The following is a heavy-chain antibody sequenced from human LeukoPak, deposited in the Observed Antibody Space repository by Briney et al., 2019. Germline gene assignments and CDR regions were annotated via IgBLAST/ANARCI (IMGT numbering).Heavy chain of an antibody. CDR1: GGSISSYY. Sequence: SETLSLTCTVSGGSISSYYWSWIRQPPGKGLEWIGEIHDSGSTNYNPSLKSRVTILIDKSKNHFSLNLTSVTAADTAVYYCATRATAGPWWGRGTLVTVLS. CDR3: ATRATAGPW. V-gene: IGHV4-59*12. CDR2: IHDSGST. D-gene: IGHD6-13*01. J-gene: IGHJ4*02.